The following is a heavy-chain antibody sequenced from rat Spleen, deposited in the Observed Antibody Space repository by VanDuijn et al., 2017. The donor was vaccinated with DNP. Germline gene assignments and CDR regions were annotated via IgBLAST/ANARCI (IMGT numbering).Heavy chain of an antibody. Sequence: EVQLVESGGGPVQPGRSLKLSCVASGFIFSNYWMTWIRQAPGKGLEWVASITNTGDGSYYSDSVKGRFSISRDNSKRTLYLQMDSLRSEDTATYYCTTFTFTEGIGAYWGQVTLVTVSS. D-gene: IGHD1-11*01. J-gene: IGHJ3*01. CDR3: TTFTFTEGIGAY. V-gene: IGHV5-31*01. CDR1: GFIFSNYW. CDR2: ITNTGDGS.